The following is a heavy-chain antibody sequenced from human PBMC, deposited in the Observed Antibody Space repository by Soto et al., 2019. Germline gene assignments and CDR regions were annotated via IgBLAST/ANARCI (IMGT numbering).Heavy chain of an antibody. D-gene: IGHD1-26*01. CDR2: IIVFNGYT. Sequence: GLEWMGCIIVFNGYTNYAQNFQGRLTMSTDTSNNTAYMELKSLRSDDTAVYYCARGLGLYSGNYNCFGPSGQPTPVTLSS. V-gene: IGHV1-18*01. J-gene: IGHJ5*02. CDR3: ARGLGLYSGNYNCFGP.